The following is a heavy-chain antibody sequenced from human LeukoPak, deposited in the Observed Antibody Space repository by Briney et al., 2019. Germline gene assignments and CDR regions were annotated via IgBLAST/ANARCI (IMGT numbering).Heavy chain of an antibody. CDR3: ARTPRPYAFDI. Sequence: SETLSLTCAVYGGSFSGYYWSWIRQPPGKGLEWIGETNHSGSTNYNPSLKSRVTISVDTSKNQFSLKLSSVTAADTAVYYCARTPRPYAFDIWGQGTMVTVSS. CDR1: GGSFSGYY. J-gene: IGHJ3*02. V-gene: IGHV4-34*01. CDR2: TNHSGST. D-gene: IGHD6-6*01.